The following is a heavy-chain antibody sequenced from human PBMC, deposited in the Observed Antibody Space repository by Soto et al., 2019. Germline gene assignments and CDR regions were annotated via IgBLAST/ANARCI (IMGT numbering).Heavy chain of an antibody. CDR1: GYTFTSYG. CDR3: ARGYYDILTGYYPSSETMIDP. Sequence: ASVKVSCKASGYTFTSYGISWVRQAPGQGLEWMGWISAYNGNTNYAQKLQGRVTMTTDTSTSTAYMELRSLRSDDTAVYYCARGYYDILTGYYPSSETMIDPWGQGTLVTVSS. V-gene: IGHV1-18*01. D-gene: IGHD3-9*01. CDR2: ISAYNGNT. J-gene: IGHJ5*02.